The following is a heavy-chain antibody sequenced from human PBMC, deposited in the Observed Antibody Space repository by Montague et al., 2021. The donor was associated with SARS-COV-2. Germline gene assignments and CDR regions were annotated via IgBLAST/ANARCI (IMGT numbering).Heavy chain of an antibody. V-gene: IGHV3-23*01. D-gene: IGHD3-22*01. J-gene: IGHJ4*02. CDR1: GFTFSSYA. Sequence: SLRLSCAASGFTFSSYAMSWVRQAPGKGLEWVSGISDSGGSTYYADSXKARFTISRDNSKNTLYLQMNSLRAEDTAVYYCAKGGERITMIVVVITLADFDYWGQGTLVTVSS. CDR2: ISDSGGST. CDR3: AKGGERITMIVVVITLADFDY.